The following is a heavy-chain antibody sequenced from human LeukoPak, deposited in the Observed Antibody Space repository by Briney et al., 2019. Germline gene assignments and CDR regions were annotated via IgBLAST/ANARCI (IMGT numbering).Heavy chain of an antibody. D-gene: IGHD2-15*01. CDR3: AREISGGSRRNWFDP. V-gene: IGHV4-4*07. J-gene: IGHJ5*02. CDR1: GGSISSYY. Sequence: SETLSLTCTVSGGSISSYYWSWIRRPAGKGLEWIGRIYTSGSTNYNPSLKSRVTMSVDTSKNQFSLKLSSVTAADTAVYYCAREISGGSRRNWFDPWGQGTLVTVSS. CDR2: IYTSGST.